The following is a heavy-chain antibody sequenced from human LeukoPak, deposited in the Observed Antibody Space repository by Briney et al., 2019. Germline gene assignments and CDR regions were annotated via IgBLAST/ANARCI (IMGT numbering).Heavy chain of an antibody. Sequence: GGSLRLSCAASGFTFSSYAMSWVRQAPGKGLEWVSAISGSGGSTYYADSVKGRFTISRDNSKNTLYLQMNSLRAEDTAVYYCAKSTIFGVVSPADYWGQGTLVTVSS. CDR3: AKSTIFGVVSPADY. J-gene: IGHJ4*02. D-gene: IGHD3-3*01. V-gene: IGHV3-23*01. CDR2: ISGSGGST. CDR1: GFTFSSYA.